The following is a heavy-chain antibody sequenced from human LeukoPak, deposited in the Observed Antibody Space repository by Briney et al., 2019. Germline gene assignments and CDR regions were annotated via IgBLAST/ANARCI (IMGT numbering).Heavy chain of an antibody. Sequence: GGSLRLSCAASGFRFSSYAMIWVRQAPGKGLEWVSAISGSGGSTYYADSVKGRFTISRDNSKDTLYLQMNSLRAEDTALYYYAKLSGYSYGYASDYWGQGTLVTVSS. CDR1: GFRFSSYA. D-gene: IGHD5-18*01. J-gene: IGHJ4*02. CDR3: AKLSGYSYGYASDY. V-gene: IGHV3-23*01. CDR2: ISGSGGST.